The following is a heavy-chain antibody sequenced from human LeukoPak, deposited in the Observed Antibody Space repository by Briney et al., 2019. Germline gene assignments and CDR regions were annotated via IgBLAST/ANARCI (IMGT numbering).Heavy chain of an antibody. CDR1: GGSISSDNW. D-gene: IGHD6-19*01. CDR2: IHHRGGT. V-gene: IGHV4-4*02. J-gene: IGHJ1*01. Sequence: TASETLSLTCAVSGGSISSDNWWSWVRQPPGKRLEWIGEIHHRGGTNYNPSLQSRVTISVDKSNNHFSLRLTSVTAADTAVYYCTTNGWYCLDHWGQGALVTVSS. CDR3: TTNGWYCLDH.